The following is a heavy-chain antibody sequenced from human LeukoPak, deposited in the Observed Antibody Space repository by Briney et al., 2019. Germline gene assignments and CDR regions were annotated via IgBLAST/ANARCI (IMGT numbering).Heavy chain of an antibody. J-gene: IGHJ5*02. CDR2: IYSGGST. V-gene: IGHV3-53*01. CDR3: AKDIGLSPTNWFDP. D-gene: IGHD3-16*02. Sequence: GGSLRLSCAASGFTVSSNYMSWVRQAPGKGLEWVSVIYSGGSTYYADSVKGRFTISRDNSKNTLYLQMNSLRAEDTAVYYCAKDIGLSPTNWFDPWGQGTLVTVSS. CDR1: GFTVSSNY.